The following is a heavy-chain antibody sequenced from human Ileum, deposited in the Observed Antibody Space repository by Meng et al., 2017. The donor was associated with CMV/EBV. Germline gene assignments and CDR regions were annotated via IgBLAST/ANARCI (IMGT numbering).Heavy chain of an antibody. CDR3: ATIPGGDSRHFDY. CDR1: GGSISGSNG. D-gene: IGHD2-21*02. CDR2: IYHFGNT. J-gene: IGHJ4*02. Sequence: CADSGGSISGSNGWSWGRQPPGKGLEWIGEIYHFGNTNYNPSLKSRVTISVDKSKNQFSLNLNSMTAADTAVYYCATIPGGDSRHFDYWGQGTLVTVSS. V-gene: IGHV4-4*02.